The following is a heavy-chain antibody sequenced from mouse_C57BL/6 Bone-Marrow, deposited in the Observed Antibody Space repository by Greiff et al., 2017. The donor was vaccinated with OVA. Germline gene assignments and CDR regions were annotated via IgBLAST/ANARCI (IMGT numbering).Heavy chain of an antibody. CDR1: GFTFSDYG. D-gene: IGHD3-1*01. Sequence: EVKLVESGGGLVKRGGSLKLSCAASGFTFSDYGMHWVRQAPEKGLEWVAYISSGSSTIYYADTVKGRVTISRDNAKNTLFLQMTSLRSEDTAMYYCASGLLRYYFDYWGQGTTLTVSS. CDR3: ASGLLRYYFDY. J-gene: IGHJ2*01. CDR2: ISSGSSTI. V-gene: IGHV5-17*01.